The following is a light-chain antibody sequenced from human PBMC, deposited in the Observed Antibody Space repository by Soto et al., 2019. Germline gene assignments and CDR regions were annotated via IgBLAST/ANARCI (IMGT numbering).Light chain of an antibody. CDR2: AAS. V-gene: IGKV1-9*01. CDR1: QGISSY. Sequence: DIQLTQSPAFLSASVGDRVTITCRASQGISSYLAWYQQKPGQAPKLLIYAASTLHSGVPSRFSGSGSGTEFTLTISSLQPEDFATYYCQQLNSYPFLTFGGGTKVEIK. J-gene: IGKJ4*01. CDR3: QQLNSYPFLT.